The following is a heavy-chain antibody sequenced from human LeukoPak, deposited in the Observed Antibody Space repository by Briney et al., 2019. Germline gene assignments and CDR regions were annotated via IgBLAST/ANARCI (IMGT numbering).Heavy chain of an antibody. J-gene: IGHJ4*02. CDR3: AREVSGAARFDY. D-gene: IGHD6-6*01. CDR2: IYSSGST. Sequence: SETLSLTCTVSGDSISTYYWSWIRQPPGRGLEWNGYIYSSGSTNYNPSLKSRVTISLDTPKNQFSLKLSSVNAADTAVYYCAREVSGAARFDYWGQGTLVTVSS. CDR1: GDSISTYY. V-gene: IGHV4-59*01.